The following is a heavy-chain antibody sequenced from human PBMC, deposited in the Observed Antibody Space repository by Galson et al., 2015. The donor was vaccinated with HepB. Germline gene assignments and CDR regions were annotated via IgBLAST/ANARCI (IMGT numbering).Heavy chain of an antibody. D-gene: IGHD2-15*01. CDR1: GGTFSSYT. J-gene: IGHJ6*02. CDR3: ARGWSSIDCSGGRCYSKAYYYGMDV. V-gene: IGHV1-69*02. Sequence: SVKVSCKASGGTFSSYTISWVRQAPGQGLEWMGRIIPILGIANYAQKFQGRVTITADKSTSTAYMELSSLRSEDTAVYYCARGWSSIDCSGGRCYSKAYYYGMDVWGQGTPVTVSS. CDR2: IIPILGIA.